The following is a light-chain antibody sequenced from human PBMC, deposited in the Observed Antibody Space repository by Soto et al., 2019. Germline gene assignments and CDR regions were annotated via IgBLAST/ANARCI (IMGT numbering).Light chain of an antibody. J-gene: IGLJ1*01. V-gene: IGLV1-40*01. Sequence: QSVLTQPPSVSGAPGQRVTIYCTGSSSNIGAGYDVHWYQQLPGTAPKLLIYGNSNRPSGVPDRFSGSKSGTSASLAITGLQDDDEADYYCQSYDSRVTLGVFGTGTKLTVL. CDR3: QSYDSRVTLGV. CDR2: GNS. CDR1: SSNIGAGYD.